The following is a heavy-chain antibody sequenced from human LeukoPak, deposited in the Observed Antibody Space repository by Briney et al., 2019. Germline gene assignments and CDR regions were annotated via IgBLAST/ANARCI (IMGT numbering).Heavy chain of an antibody. CDR2: IYYSGGT. Sequence: SETLSLTCTVSGGSISSGGYYWSWIRQHPGKGLEWIGCIYYSGGTYYNPSLKSRVTISVDTSKNQFSLKLSSVTAADTAVYYCASANRGYYYDSSGYSWGQGTLVTVSS. D-gene: IGHD3-22*01. CDR3: ASANRGYYYDSSGYS. V-gene: IGHV4-31*03. J-gene: IGHJ5*02. CDR1: GGSISSGGYY.